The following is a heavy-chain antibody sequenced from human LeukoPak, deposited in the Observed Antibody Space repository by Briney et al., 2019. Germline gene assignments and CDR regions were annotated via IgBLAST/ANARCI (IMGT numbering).Heavy chain of an antibody. CDR1: GYTFTSYG. CDR3: ASRLGGNRGFLTSLDY. CDR2: ISAYNGNT. D-gene: IGHD5-12*01. V-gene: IGHV1-18*01. Sequence: ASVKVSCKASGYTFTSYGISWVRQAPGQGLEWMGWISAYNGNTNYAQKLQGRVTMTTDTSTSTAYMDLSSLRSEDTAVYYCASRLGGNRGFLTSLDYWAREPWSPSPQ. J-gene: IGHJ4*02.